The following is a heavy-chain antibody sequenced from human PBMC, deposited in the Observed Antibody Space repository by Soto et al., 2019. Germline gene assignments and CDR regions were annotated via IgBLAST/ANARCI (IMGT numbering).Heavy chain of an antibody. D-gene: IGHD3-10*01. CDR2: IYYSGST. CDR1: GGSISSGGYS. CDR3: ARVMEQYYGWGSYYWFDP. V-gene: IGHV4-31*03. Sequence: PSETLSLTCTVSGGSISSGGYSWSWIRQHPGKGLEWIGNIYYSGSTYYNPSLKSRVTISVDTSKNQFSLKLSSVTAADTAVYYCARVMEQYYGWGSYYWFDPLGQGTLVTVSS. J-gene: IGHJ5*02.